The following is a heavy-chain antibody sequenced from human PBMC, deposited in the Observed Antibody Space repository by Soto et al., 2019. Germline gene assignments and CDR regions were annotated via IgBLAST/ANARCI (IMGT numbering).Heavy chain of an antibody. J-gene: IGHJ6*04. CDR1: GDSVSSNSAA. CDR3: AREASSGWKGYYGMYV. CDR2: TYYRSEWYN. Sequence: PSQTLSLTCAISGDSVSSNSAAWNWVRQSPSRGLEWLGRTYYRSEWYNDYAVSVKSRITINPDTSKNQFSLQLNSVTPEGTAVNCCAREASSGWKGYYGMYVWCSGTTVTGSA. V-gene: IGHV6-1*01. D-gene: IGHD6-19*01.